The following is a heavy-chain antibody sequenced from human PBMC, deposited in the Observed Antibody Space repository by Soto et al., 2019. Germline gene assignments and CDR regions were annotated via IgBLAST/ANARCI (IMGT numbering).Heavy chain of an antibody. Sequence: PSETLSISFAVASGFISSSSYYWGWIRQPPGKGLEWIGSIYYSGSTYYNPPLKSRVTISVDTSKNQFSLKLSSVTAADTAVYYCARQRAEITIFGVVINSYGMDVWGQGTTVTVSS. CDR1: SGFISSSSYY. D-gene: IGHD3-3*01. V-gene: IGHV4-39*01. CDR3: ARQRAEITIFGVVINSYGMDV. CDR2: IYYSGST. J-gene: IGHJ6*02.